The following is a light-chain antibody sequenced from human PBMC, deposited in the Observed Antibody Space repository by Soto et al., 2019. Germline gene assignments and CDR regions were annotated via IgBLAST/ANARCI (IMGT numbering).Light chain of an antibody. CDR1: QGISNS. J-gene: IGKJ2*01. CDR2: AAS. Sequence: DIQMTQSPSSLSASVGDRVTITCRASQGISNSLAWYLQKPGKVPTLLIYAASTLQSGVPSRFSGSGSGTDFTLTISSLQPEDVATYYCQKYDSAPYTSGQGTKLEI. V-gene: IGKV1-27*01. CDR3: QKYDSAPYT.